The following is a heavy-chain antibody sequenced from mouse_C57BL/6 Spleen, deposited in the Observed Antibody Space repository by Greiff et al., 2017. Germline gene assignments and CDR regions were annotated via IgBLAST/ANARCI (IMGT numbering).Heavy chain of an antibody. CDR2: INPNNGGT. V-gene: IGHV1-18*01. D-gene: IGHD1-1*01. CDR3: ARPLYGSSKAWFAY. Sequence: VQLQQSGPELVKPGASVKIPCKASGYTFTDYNMDWVKQSHGKSLEWIGDINPNNGGTIYNQKFKGKATLTVDKSSSTAYMELRSLTSEDTAVYYCARPLYGSSKAWFAYWGQGTLVTVSA. CDR1: GYTFTDYN. J-gene: IGHJ3*01.